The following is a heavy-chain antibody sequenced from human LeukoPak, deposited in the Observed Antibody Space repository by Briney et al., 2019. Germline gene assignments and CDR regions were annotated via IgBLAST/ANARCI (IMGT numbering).Heavy chain of an antibody. J-gene: IGHJ6*03. V-gene: IGHV3-30*02. CDR3: AKKVILEPWDYYYMDV. D-gene: IGHD3-3*01. Sequence: GGSLRLSCAASGFTFSSYGMHWVRQAPGKGLEWVAFIRYDGSNKYYADSVKGRFTISRDNSKNTLYLQMNSLRAEDTAVYYCAKKVILEPWDYYYMDVWGKGTTVTVPS. CDR2: IRYDGSNK. CDR1: GFTFSSYG.